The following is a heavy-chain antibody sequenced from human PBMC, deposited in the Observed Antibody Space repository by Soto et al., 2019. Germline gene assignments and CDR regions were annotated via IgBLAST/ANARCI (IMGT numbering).Heavy chain of an antibody. CDR1: GGSISSSSYY. D-gene: IGHD3-22*01. Sequence: PSETLSLTCTVSGGSISSSSYYWGWIRQPPGKGLERIGCFYYSGSTYYNPSLKSRVTISVDTSKNQFSLKLSSVTAADTAVYYCARGGPGTMIVVVAPKYYYGMDVWGQGTTVTVSS. CDR3: ARGGPGTMIVVVAPKYYYGMDV. CDR2: FYYSGST. J-gene: IGHJ6*02. V-gene: IGHV4-39*01.